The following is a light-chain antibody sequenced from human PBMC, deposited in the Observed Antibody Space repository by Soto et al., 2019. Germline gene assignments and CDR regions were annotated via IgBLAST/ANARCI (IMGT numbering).Light chain of an antibody. Sequence: EIVMTQSPATLSVSPGERATLSCRASQSVGSHLAWYQQRPGQAPRLLIYGAAYRATGIPARFSGSGSGTDFTLIISSLQSEDFAVYYCQQYDNWPPFTFGPGTKVVSN. J-gene: IGKJ3*01. CDR3: QQYDNWPPFT. V-gene: IGKV3-15*01. CDR2: GAA. CDR1: QSVGSH.